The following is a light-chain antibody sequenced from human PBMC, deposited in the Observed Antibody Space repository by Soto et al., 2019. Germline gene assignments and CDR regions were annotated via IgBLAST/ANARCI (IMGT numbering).Light chain of an antibody. V-gene: IGKV1-5*01. CDR3: QQYNSYWT. Sequence: DIQMTQSPSTPSASVGDRVTITCRASQSISSWLAWYQQKPGKAPKLLIYDASSLESGVPSRFSGSGSGTEFTLTISRLQPDDFATYYCQQYNSYWTFGQGTKVDIK. CDR2: DAS. CDR1: QSISSW. J-gene: IGKJ1*01.